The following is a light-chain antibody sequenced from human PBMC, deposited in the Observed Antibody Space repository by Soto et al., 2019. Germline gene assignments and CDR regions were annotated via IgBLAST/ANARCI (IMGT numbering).Light chain of an antibody. Sequence: QSVLTQPPSASGSPGQSVTISCTGTPSDVGGSNSVSWYQQHPGKAPNLMIYDVNKRPSGVPDRFSGSKSGNTASLTVSGLQAADEAYYFCSSYAPSDVVFGGGTKLTDL. CDR1: PSDVGGSNS. CDR3: SSYAPSDVV. CDR2: DVN. J-gene: IGLJ2*01. V-gene: IGLV2-8*01.